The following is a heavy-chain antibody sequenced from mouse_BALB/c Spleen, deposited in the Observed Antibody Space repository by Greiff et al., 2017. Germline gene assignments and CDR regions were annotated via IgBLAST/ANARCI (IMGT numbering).Heavy chain of an antibody. V-gene: IGHV1-80*01. J-gene: IGHJ2*01. Sequence: VKVVESGAELVRPGSSVKISCKASGYAFSSYWMNWVKQRPGQGLEWIGQIYPGDGDTNYNGKFKGKATLTADKSSSTAYMQLSSLTSEDSAVYFCARNLLSDYWGQGTTLTVSS. D-gene: IGHD2-1*01. CDR1: GYAFSSYW. CDR3: ARNLLSDY. CDR2: IYPGDGDT.